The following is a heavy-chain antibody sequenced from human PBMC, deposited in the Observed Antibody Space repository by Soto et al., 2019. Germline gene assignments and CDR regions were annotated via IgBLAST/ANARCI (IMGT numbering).Heavy chain of an antibody. CDR3: ARTVGSTIQLQLYFDL. V-gene: IGHV4-61*01. CDR1: GGSVSSGSYY. Sequence: QVQLQESGPGLVKPSETLSLTCTVSGGSVSSGSYYWSWIRQPPGKGLEWIGYIYYSGSTNYNPSLKSRVTISVDTSKNQFSLKLSSVTAADTAVYYCARTVGSTIQLQLYFDLWGRGTLVTVSS. CDR2: IYYSGST. J-gene: IGHJ2*01. D-gene: IGHD1-1*01.